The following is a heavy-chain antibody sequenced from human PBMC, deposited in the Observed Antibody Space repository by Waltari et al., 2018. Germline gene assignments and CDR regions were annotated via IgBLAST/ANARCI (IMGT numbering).Heavy chain of an antibody. Sequence: EVQLVQSGAEVKKPGESLKISCKGSGYSFTSYWIGWVRQMPGKGLEWMGILYPGDSDTRYSPSFQGQVTISADKSISTAYLQWSSLKASDTAMYYCAGTYYDFWSGQDAFDIWGQGTMVTVSS. D-gene: IGHD3-3*01. CDR2: LYPGDSDT. CDR1: GYSFTSYW. V-gene: IGHV5-51*03. J-gene: IGHJ3*02. CDR3: AGTYYDFWSGQDAFDI.